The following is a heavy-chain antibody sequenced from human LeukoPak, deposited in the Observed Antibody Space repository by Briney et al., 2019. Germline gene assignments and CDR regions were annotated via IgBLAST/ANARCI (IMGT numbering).Heavy chain of an antibody. CDR3: ATHTAIHYYYYMDV. D-gene: IGHD5-18*01. J-gene: IGHJ6*03. CDR2: IIPIFGTA. V-gene: IGHV1-69*05. CDR1: GGTFSSYA. Sequence: ASVKVSCKASGGTFSSYAISWVRQAPGQGLEWMGGIIPIFGTANYAQKFQGRVTITTDESTSTAYMELSSLRSEDTAVHYCATHTAIHYYYYMDVWGKGTTVTVSS.